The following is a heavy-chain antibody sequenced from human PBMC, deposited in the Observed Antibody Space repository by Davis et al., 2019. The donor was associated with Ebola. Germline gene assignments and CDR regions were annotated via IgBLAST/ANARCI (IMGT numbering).Heavy chain of an antibody. D-gene: IGHD2-15*01. J-gene: IGHJ4*02. V-gene: IGHV4-34*01. CDR2: INHSGST. CDR3: ARRRAATYYFDY. Sequence: MPSETLSLTCAVYGGSFSGYYWSWIRQSPGKGLEWIGEINHSGSTYYNPSLKSRVTISVDTSKNQFSLKLSSVTAADTAVYYCARRRAATYYFDYWGQGTLVTVSS. CDR1: GGSFSGYY.